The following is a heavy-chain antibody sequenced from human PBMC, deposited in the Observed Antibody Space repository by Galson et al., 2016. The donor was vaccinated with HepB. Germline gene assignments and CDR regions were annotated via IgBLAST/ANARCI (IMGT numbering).Heavy chain of an antibody. CDR1: GDSVSSNSAA. J-gene: IGHJ4*02. V-gene: IGHV6-1*01. D-gene: IGHD1-20*01. Sequence: CAISGDSVSSNSAAWNWIRQSPSRGLEWLGRTYYRSNWHYDYAVSVKGRITINPDTSKNQFSLQLNSVTPEDTAVYYCARIFLVTANIWTWSAVEYWGQGALVTVSS. CDR3: ARIFLVTANIWTWSAVEY. CDR2: TYYRSNWHY.